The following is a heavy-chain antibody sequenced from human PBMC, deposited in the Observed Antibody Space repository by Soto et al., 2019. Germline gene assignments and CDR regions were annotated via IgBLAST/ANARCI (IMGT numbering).Heavy chain of an antibody. J-gene: IGHJ5*02. CDR1: GGSISSGDYY. CDR3: ASLVVTAHNWFDP. D-gene: IGHD2-21*02. CDR2: IYYSGST. V-gene: IGHV4-30-4*01. Sequence: LSLTCTVSGGSISSGDYYWSWIRQPPGKGLEWIGYIYYSGSTYYNPSLKSRVTITINTSKNQFSLKLSSVTAADTAVYYCASLVVTAHNWFDPWGQGTLVTVSS.